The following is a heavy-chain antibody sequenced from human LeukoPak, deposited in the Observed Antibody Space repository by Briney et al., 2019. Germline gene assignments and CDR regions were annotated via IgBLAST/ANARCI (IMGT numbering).Heavy chain of an antibody. J-gene: IGHJ5*02. CDR1: GFTFSSYS. CDR2: IYYTGPT. V-gene: IGHV4-34*01. Sequence: GSLRLSCAASGFTFSSYSMNWVRQAPGKGLEWIGNIYYTGPTYYNASLESRVTISLDTSKNQFSLKLSSVTAADTAVYYCARGWDPIAVAGRGWFDPWGQGTLVTVSS. CDR3: ARGWDPIAVAGRGWFDP. D-gene: IGHD6-19*01.